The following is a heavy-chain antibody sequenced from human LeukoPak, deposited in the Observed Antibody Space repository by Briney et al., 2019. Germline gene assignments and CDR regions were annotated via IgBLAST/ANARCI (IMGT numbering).Heavy chain of an antibody. D-gene: IGHD5-24*01. J-gene: IGHJ4*02. CDR3: AGGERATAFVY. V-gene: IGHV4-59*01. CDR2: IYYSGST. Sequence: SETLSLTCTVSGGSISSYYWSWIRQPPGKGLEWIGYIYYSGSTNYNPPPKSRVTISVDTSENQISLNLSSVTGAATAVYYCAGGERATAFVYWGQGTLVTVS. CDR1: GGSISSYY.